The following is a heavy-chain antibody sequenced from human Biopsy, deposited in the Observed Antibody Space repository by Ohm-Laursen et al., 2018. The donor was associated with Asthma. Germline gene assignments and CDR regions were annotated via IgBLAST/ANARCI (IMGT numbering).Heavy chain of an antibody. Sequence: SQTLSLTCTVSGGSTNIGDYYWSWIRQHPVKGLEWIGHIYYSGSTYSNPSLKSRVSISLDTSKNQFSLSLTSVTAADTAVYYCARTTYGHDGFDPWGQGTLVTVSS. CDR1: GGSTNIGDYY. D-gene: IGHD4-17*01. CDR2: IYYSGST. J-gene: IGHJ5*02. V-gene: IGHV4-31*03. CDR3: ARTTYGHDGFDP.